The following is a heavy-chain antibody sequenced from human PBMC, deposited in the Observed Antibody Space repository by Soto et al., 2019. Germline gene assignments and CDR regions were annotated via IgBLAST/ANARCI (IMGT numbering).Heavy chain of an antibody. CDR2: IDPSDSYT. D-gene: IGHD2-2*01. CDR3: ASLNVDCSSTSCYSERWFDP. J-gene: IGHJ5*02. CDR1: GYSFTSYW. V-gene: IGHV5-10-1*01. Sequence: GESLKISCKGSGYSFTSYWISWVRQMPGKGLEWMGRIDPSDSYTNYSPSFQGHVTISADKSISTAYLQWSSLKASDTAMYYCASLNVDCSSTSCYSERWFDPWGQGTLVTVSS.